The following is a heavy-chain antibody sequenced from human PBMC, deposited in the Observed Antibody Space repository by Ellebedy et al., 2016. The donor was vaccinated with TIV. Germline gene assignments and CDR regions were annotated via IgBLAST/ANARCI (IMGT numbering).Heavy chain of an antibody. V-gene: IGHV1-2*02. CDR3: ARGEGWLADDY. CDR2: INPNSGGT. CDR1: GYTFTDYY. Sequence: ASVKVSCXASGYTFTDYYARWVRQAPGQGLEWMGWINPNSGGTNYAQKFQGRVTMTRDTSISTAYMELSRLRSDDTAVYYCARGEGWLADDYWGQGTLVTVSS. J-gene: IGHJ4*02. D-gene: IGHD6-19*01.